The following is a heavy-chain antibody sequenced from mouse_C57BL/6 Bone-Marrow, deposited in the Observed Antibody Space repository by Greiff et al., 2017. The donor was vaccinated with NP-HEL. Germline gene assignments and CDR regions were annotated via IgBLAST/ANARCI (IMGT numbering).Heavy chain of an antibody. J-gene: IGHJ4*01. CDR3: ARGAMDY. CDR1: GFTFSSSG. Sequence: EVKLMESGGDLVKPGGSLKLSCAASGFTFSSSGMSWVRQTPDNRLEWVATISSGGSYTYYPDSVKGRFTISRDNAKNTLYLQMSSLKSEDTAMYYCARGAMDYWGQGTSVTVSS. V-gene: IGHV5-6*01. CDR2: ISSGGSYT.